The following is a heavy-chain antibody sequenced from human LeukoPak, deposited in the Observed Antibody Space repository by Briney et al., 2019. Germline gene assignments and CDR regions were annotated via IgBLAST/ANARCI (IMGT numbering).Heavy chain of an antibody. CDR2: IYYSGST. V-gene: IGHV4-61*10. CDR1: DGSIISAHHH. D-gene: IGHD3-22*01. CDR3: ARVTGYMIEDYFDY. Sequence: SQTLSLTCTVSDGSIISAHHHWNWIRQSAGKGLEWIGYIYYSGSTNYNPSLKSRVTISVETSKNQFSLKLSSVTAADTAVYYCARVTGYMIEDYFDYWGQGTLVTVSS. J-gene: IGHJ4*02.